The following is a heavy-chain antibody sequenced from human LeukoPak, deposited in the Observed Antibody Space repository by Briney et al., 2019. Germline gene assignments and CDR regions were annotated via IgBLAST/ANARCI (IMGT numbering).Heavy chain of an antibody. Sequence: ASVKVSCKASGYTFTSSYMHWVRQAPGQGLEWMGIINPNGGRTNYAQKFQGRVTMTRDTSTSTVYMELYSLRSEDTAVYYCARPFDSSGYYFNYWGRGTLVTVSS. D-gene: IGHD3-22*01. V-gene: IGHV1-46*01. CDR1: GYTFTSSY. CDR3: ARPFDSSGYYFNY. J-gene: IGHJ4*02. CDR2: INPNGGRT.